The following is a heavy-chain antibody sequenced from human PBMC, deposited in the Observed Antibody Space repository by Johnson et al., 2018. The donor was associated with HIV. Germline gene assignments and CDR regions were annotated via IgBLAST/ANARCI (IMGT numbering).Heavy chain of an antibody. D-gene: IGHD4-11*01. V-gene: IGHV3-9*01. CDR2: ISWNSAAI. Sequence: VQLVESGGGLVQPGRSLRLSCAASGFTFDDYAMHWVRQAPGRGLEWVSGISWNSAAIGHADSVKGRFTISRDNAKNSLSLQMNSLRAEDTALYYCARDRDSNFYVPDYAFDISGQGTMVAVSA. J-gene: IGHJ3*02. CDR3: ARDRDSNFYVPDYAFDI. CDR1: GFTFDDYA.